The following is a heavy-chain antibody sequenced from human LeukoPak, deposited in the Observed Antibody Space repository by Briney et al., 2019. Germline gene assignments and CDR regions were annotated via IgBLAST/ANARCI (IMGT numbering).Heavy chain of an antibody. V-gene: IGHV3-7*01. CDR3: AREPRGYSGYDSIPFYDYVWGSYRYWEYYFDY. D-gene: IGHD3-16*02. CDR2: IKQDGSEK. CDR1: GFTFSSYW. J-gene: IGHJ4*02. Sequence: PGGSLRLSCAASGFTFSSYWMSWVRQAPGKGLEWVANIKQDGSEKYYVDSVKGRFTISRDNAKNSLYLQMNSLRAEDTAVYYCAREPRGYSGYDSIPFYDYVWGSYRYWEYYFDYWGQGTLVTVSS.